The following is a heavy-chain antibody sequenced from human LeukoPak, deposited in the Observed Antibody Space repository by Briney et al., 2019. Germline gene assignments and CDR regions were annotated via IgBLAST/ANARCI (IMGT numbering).Heavy chain of an antibody. CDR2: ISTYNGDT. CDR1: GSTFRNYG. D-gene: IGHD6-19*01. CDR3: ARDPSNTSGWYIWFDF. V-gene: IGHV1-18*04. Sequence: GASVKVSCKASGSTFRNYGISRVRQAPGQGLEWMGWISTYNGDTKHAQKVQGRLTLTADASTSTAYMELRGLRSDDTAVYYCARDPSNTSGWYIWFDFWGQGTLVTVSS. J-gene: IGHJ5*01.